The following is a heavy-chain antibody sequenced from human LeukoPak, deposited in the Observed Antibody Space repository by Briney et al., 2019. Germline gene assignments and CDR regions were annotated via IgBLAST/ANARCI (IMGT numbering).Heavy chain of an antibody. CDR1: GGSFSGHY. CDR3: ARERTFGVVGWFDP. D-gene: IGHD3-3*01. J-gene: IGHJ5*02. CDR2: INHSGST. Sequence: SETLSLTCGVYGGSFSGHYWSWIRQPPGKGLEWIGDINHSGSTKYNPSLKSRVTISVDTSKNQFSLKLSSVTAADTAVYYCARERTFGVVGWFDPWGQGTLVTVSS. V-gene: IGHV4-34*01.